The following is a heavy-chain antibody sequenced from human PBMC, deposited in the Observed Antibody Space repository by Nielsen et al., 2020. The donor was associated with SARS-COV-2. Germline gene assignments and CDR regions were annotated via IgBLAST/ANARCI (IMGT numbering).Heavy chain of an antibody. CDR3: AREGADSSSWYTDY. CDR1: GFTFSSYA. Sequence: GGSLRLSCAASGFTFSSYAMSWVRQAPGKGLEWVSAISGSGGSTYYADSVKGRFTISRDNGRDSLYLQMNSLRAEDTAVYYCAREGADSSSWYTDYWGQGTLVTVSS. V-gene: IGHV3-23*01. CDR2: ISGSGGST. J-gene: IGHJ4*02. D-gene: IGHD6-13*01.